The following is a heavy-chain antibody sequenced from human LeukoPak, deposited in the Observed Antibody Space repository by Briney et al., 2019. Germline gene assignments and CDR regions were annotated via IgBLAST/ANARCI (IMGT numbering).Heavy chain of an antibody. V-gene: IGHV3-23*01. CDR3: ENDRIKAYADY. D-gene: IGHD2-21*01. CDR1: GFTFTTYA. J-gene: IGHJ4*02. CDR2: ISGSGAFT. Sequence: PGGSLRLSCAASGFTFTTYAVSWVRQAPGKGLDWVSTISGSGAFTYYADSVKGRFTISRDNSKNTLYLQMNSLRAEDTAVYYCENDRIKAYADYWGQGTLVTVSS.